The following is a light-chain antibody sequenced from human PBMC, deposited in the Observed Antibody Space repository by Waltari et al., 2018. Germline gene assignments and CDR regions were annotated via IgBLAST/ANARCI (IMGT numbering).Light chain of an antibody. CDR2: DAS. V-gene: IGKV3-11*01. CDR3: QQRTDRPPVT. J-gene: IGKJ4*01. Sequence: EVVLTQSPATLSLSPGERATLSCRASQSVIVYLAWYQQKPGQAPRVLIYDASDRATGVPARFICSGSGTEFTLTSSSREPEDFAVYYCQQRTDRPPVTFGQGTRVEMK. CDR1: QSVIVY.